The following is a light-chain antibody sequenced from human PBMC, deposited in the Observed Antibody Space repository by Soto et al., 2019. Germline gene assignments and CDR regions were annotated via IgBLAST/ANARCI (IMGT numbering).Light chain of an antibody. CDR1: QNVRGY. CDR3: QQYDDWPPST. V-gene: IGKV3-15*01. J-gene: IGKJ1*01. Sequence: EILLTQSPVTLSLSPGERATLSCRASQNVRGYLAWYQQNPGQAPRLLIYSASTRATGIPARFSGSGSGTEFTLTISSLQSEDFAVYYCQQYDDWPPSTFGQGTKVDIK. CDR2: SAS.